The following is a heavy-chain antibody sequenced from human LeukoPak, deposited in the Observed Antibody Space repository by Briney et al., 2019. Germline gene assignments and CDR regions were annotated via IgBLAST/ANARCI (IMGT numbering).Heavy chain of an antibody. J-gene: IGHJ3*02. D-gene: IGHD3-22*01. V-gene: IGHV5-51*01. Sequence: GESLKISCKGSGYNFTNYWIGWVRQLPGKGLEWMGIIYPGDSDTRYSPSFQGQVTISADKSISTAYLQWSSLKASDTAMYYCATETFYYDSSGYGDAFDIWGQGTMVTVSS. CDR1: GYNFTNYW. CDR3: ATETFYYDSSGYGDAFDI. CDR2: IYPGDSDT.